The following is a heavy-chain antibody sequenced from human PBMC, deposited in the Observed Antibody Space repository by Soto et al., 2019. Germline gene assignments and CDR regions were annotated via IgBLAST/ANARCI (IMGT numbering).Heavy chain of an antibody. CDR1: GFSLSTSAVG. J-gene: IGHJ5*02. CDR2: IYWDDDN. D-gene: IGHD1-1*01. V-gene: IGHV2-5*02. Sequence: QITLKESGPPLVKPTQTLTLSCTFSGFSLSTSAVGVSGIRQPPGKALEWLALIYWDDDNRYSPSLKSRLNIPKNTAKNQLILTMINMDPVDTATYYCVHTSGSTHTTWGQGTLVTVSS. CDR3: VHTSGSTHTT.